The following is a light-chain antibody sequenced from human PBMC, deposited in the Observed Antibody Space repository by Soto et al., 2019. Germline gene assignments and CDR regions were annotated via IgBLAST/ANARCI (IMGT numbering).Light chain of an antibody. J-gene: IGKJ1*01. CDR2: AAS. V-gene: IGKV1-17*01. CDR3: LQHNRDPWT. Sequence: DIQMTQSPSSLSASVGDRVTITFRASQGIRNYLGLYQQKPGKAPKRLIYAASSLQSGVPSGFSGSGTGTEFTLTISRLQPEDFAPYYCLQHNRDPWTFGQGARVDIK. CDR1: QGIRNY.